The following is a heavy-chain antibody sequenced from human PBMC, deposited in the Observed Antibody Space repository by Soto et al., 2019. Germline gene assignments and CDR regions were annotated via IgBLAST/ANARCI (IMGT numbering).Heavy chain of an antibody. D-gene: IGHD6-19*01. CDR3: ARDWGTPGRGSAVGYYYHYGMDV. Sequence: EVQLVESGGGLVQPGGSLRLSCVASEFTFNTYWMNWVRQAPGRGLEWVANIKDDGSEKNYLESVKGRFNISRDKAKNSLDLQMNSLRGEDTAVYFCARDWGTPGRGSAVGYYYHYGMDVWGQGTTVTVSS. V-gene: IGHV3-7*05. J-gene: IGHJ6*01. CDR1: EFTFNTYW. CDR2: IKDDGSEK.